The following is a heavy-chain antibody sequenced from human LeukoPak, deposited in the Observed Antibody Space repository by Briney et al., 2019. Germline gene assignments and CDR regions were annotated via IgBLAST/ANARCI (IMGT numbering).Heavy chain of an antibody. CDR2: INTDGRTT. J-gene: IGHJ4*02. D-gene: IGHD3-9*01. CDR1: GFTVSSNY. Sequence: GGSLRLSCAASGFTVSSNYMSWVRQAPGKGLVWVSLINTDGRTTRYADSVKGRFTTSRDNAKNTLYLQMNSLRAEDTAVYYCARDPTGSIDYWGQGVLVTVSS. V-gene: IGHV3-74*01. CDR3: ARDPTGSIDY.